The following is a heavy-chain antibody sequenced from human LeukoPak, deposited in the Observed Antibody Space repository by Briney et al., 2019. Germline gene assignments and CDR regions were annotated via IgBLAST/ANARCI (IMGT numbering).Heavy chain of an antibody. D-gene: IGHD2-2*01. CDR1: GFTFSSNY. CDR3: AREYCSSTSCYSDY. J-gene: IGHJ4*02. V-gene: IGHV3-66*01. CDR2: IYSGGST. Sequence: PGGSLRLSCAASGFTFSSNYMSWVRQAPGKGLEWVSVIYSGGSTYYADSVKGRFTISRDNSKNTLYLQMNSLRAEDTAVYYCAREYCSSTSCYSDYWGQGTLVTVSS.